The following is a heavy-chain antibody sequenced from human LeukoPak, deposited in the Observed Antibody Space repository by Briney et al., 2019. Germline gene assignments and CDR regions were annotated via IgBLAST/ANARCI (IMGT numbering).Heavy chain of an antibody. J-gene: IGHJ4*02. D-gene: IGHD2-15*01. CDR2: INPNSGGT. V-gene: IGHV1-2*02. CDR3: ARVAQGYCSGGSCRIFDY. Sequence: ASVKVSCKASGYTFTGYYMHWVRQAPVQGLEWMGWINPNSGGTNYAQKFQGRVTRTRDTSISTAYMELSRLRSDDTAVYYCARVAQGYCSGGSCRIFDYWGQGTLVTVSS. CDR1: GYTFTGYY.